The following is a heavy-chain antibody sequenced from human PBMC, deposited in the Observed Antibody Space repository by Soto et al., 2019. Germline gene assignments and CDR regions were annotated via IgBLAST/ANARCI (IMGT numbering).Heavy chain of an antibody. Sequence: GGSLILSCAASGFTFSSYWMHWVRQAPGKGLVWVSRINSDGSSTSYADSVKGRFTISRDNAKNTLYLQMNSLRAEDTAVYYCKVTGPGSYYFDYWGQGTLVTVSS. CDR1: GFTFSSYW. CDR2: INSDGSST. J-gene: IGHJ4*02. CDR3: KVTGPGSYYFDY. V-gene: IGHV3-74*01. D-gene: IGHD3-10*01.